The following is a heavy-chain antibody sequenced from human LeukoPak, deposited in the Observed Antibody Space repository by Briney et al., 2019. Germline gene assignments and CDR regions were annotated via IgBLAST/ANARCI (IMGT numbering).Heavy chain of an antibody. D-gene: IGHD5-18*01. J-gene: IGHJ4*02. Sequence: SETLSLTCTVSGGSINSSNYYWGWIRQPPGKGLEWIGSIYYSGSTYYNPSLKSRVTISVDTSKNQFSLKLSSVTAADTAVYYCAREESDPYSYGDYWGQGTLVTVSS. CDR3: AREESDPYSYGDY. CDR2: IYYSGST. CDR1: GGSINSSNYY. V-gene: IGHV4-39*07.